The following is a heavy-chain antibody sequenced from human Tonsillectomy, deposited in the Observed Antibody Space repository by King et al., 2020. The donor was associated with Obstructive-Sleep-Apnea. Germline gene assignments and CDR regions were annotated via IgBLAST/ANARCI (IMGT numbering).Heavy chain of an antibody. Sequence: VQLVESGGGVVQPGRFLRLSCAASGFPLISYAMHWVRQAPGKGLEWVAVILNDGSNKYHVDSLKGRFTISRDNSKNTRYLQMNSLRADDTAMYYCARGRGSYSLDYWGQGTLVTVSS. J-gene: IGHJ4*02. CDR1: GFPLISYA. D-gene: IGHD1-26*01. V-gene: IGHV3-30*04. CDR3: ARGRGSYSLDY. CDR2: ILNDGSNK.